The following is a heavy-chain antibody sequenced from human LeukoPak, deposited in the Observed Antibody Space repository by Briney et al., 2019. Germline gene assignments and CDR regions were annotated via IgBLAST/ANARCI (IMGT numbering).Heavy chain of an antibody. CDR1: GFIFSTYN. D-gene: IGHD3-10*01. Sequence: GGSLRPSCATSGFIFSTYNMNWVRQAPGKGLEWVSYISLSSTAIYYADSVKGRFTVSRDNAKNSLYLQMNSLRAEDTAVYYCASGSSGVNFDYWGQGTLVTVSS. CDR3: ASGSSGVNFDY. J-gene: IGHJ4*02. V-gene: IGHV3-48*01. CDR2: ISLSSTAI.